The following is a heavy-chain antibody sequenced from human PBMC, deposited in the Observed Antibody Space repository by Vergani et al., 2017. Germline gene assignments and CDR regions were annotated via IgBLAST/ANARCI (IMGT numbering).Heavy chain of an antibody. CDR2: IYHSGST. D-gene: IGHD1-26*01. CDR1: GYSISSGYY. Sequence: QVQLQESGPGLVKPSETLSLTCAVSGYSISSGYYWGWIRQPPGKGLEWIGSIYHSGSTYYNPSLKSRVTISVDTSKNQFSLKLSSVTAADTAVYYCARGKWELSFAFDIWGQGTMVTVSS. J-gene: IGHJ3*02. V-gene: IGHV4-38-2*01. CDR3: ARGKWELSFAFDI.